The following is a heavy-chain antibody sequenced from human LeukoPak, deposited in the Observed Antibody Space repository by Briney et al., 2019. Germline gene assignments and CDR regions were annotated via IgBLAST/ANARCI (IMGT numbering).Heavy chain of an antibody. V-gene: IGHV3-15*01. J-gene: IGHJ4*02. CDR3: TSYSSGWYYFDY. CDR2: IKSKTDGGTT. Sequence: GGSLRLSCAASGFTFSSYAMSWVRQAPGKGLEWVGRIKSKTDGGTTDYAAPVKGRFTISRDDSKNTLYLQMNSLETEDTAVYYCTSYSSGWYYFDYWGQGTLVTVPS. CDR1: GFTFSSYA. D-gene: IGHD6-19*01.